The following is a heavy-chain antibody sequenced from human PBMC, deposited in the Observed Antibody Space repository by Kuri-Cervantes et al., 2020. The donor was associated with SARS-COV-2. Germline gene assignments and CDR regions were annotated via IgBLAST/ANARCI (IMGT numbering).Heavy chain of an antibody. CDR2: INPNSGGT. J-gene: IGHJ3*02. Sequence: ASVKVSCKASGYTFTGYYMHWVRQAPGQGLEWMGWINPNSGGTNYAQKFQGWVTMTRDTSISTVYMELSRLRSDDTAVYYCGRSTPFRRLVVISRGGAFDIWGQGTMVTVSS. CDR3: GRSTPFRRLVVISRGGAFDI. V-gene: IGHV1-2*04. CDR1: GYTFTGYY. D-gene: IGHD3-22*01.